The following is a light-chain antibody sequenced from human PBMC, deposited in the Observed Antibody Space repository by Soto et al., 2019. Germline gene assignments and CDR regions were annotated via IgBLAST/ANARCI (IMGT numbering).Light chain of an antibody. Sequence: DIVMTQSPDSLAVSLGERATINCKSSQSVLYSSNNKNYLAWYQQKPGQPPKLLIYWASTRESGVPDRFSGSXSGTXXTLXXSSLQAEDVXVYYCQQYYRPWTFGQGTKVEIK. CDR3: QQYYRPWT. J-gene: IGKJ1*01. CDR2: WAS. CDR1: QSVLYSSNNKNY. V-gene: IGKV4-1*01.